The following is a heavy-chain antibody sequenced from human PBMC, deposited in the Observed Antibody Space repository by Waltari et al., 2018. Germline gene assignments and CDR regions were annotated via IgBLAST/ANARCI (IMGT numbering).Heavy chain of an antibody. J-gene: IGHJ4*02. CDR1: GYTFTGYY. Sequence: QVQLVQSGAEVKKPGASVKVSCKASGYTFTGYYMHWVRPAPGQGLEWMGWINPNSGGTNYAQKFQGRVTMTRDTSISTAYMELSRLRSDDTAVYYCARVRFRIVGATPFDYWGQGTLVTVSS. CDR3: ARVRFRIVGATPFDY. D-gene: IGHD1-26*01. CDR2: INPNSGGT. V-gene: IGHV1-2*02.